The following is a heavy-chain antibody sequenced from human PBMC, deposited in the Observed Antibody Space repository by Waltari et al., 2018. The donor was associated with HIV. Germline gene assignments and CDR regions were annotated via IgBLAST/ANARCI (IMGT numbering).Heavy chain of an antibody. V-gene: IGHV3-21*01. J-gene: IGHJ4*01. Sequence: ELRLVESGGGLVKPGGSLRLSCASSGSTFSSYRMHWLRQAPGTGLEWVTSMTNNRTYIYYADSRKGRFTISRDNAKNSLYLHMNRLRAEDTAVYYCAGEKSGGEVVGYWGHGTLVTVSS. CDR1: GSTFSSYR. CDR3: AGEKSGGEVVGY. CDR2: MTNNRTYI. D-gene: IGHD3-10*01.